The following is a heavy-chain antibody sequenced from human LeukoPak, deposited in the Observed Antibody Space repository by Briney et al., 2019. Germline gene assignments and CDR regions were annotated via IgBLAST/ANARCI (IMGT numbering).Heavy chain of an antibody. CDR2: VYYSGST. Sequence: SETLSLTCTVSGGSISTYYWSWIRQPPGKGLEWIGYVYYSGSTNYSPSLKSRVTISVDTSKNQFSLKVRSVTAADTAVYYCARVGGADNDIDYWGQGTLVTVSS. CDR1: GGSISTYY. V-gene: IGHV4-59*01. J-gene: IGHJ4*02. CDR3: ARVGGADNDIDY. D-gene: IGHD2-21*01.